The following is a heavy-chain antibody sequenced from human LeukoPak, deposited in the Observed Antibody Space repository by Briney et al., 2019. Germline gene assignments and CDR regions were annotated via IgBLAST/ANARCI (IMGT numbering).Heavy chain of an antibody. CDR3: ARIRITMIRGVFISDY. D-gene: IGHD3-10*01. CDR1: GFTFSSYA. CDR2: ISDSSSSM. Sequence: GGSLRLSCAASGFTFSSYAMSWVRQAPGKGLEWVSYISDSSSSMYYSESVKGRFTISRDNAKNSLYLQMNSLRAEDTAVYYCARIRITMIRGVFISDYWGQGTLVTVSS. J-gene: IGHJ4*02. V-gene: IGHV3-48*01.